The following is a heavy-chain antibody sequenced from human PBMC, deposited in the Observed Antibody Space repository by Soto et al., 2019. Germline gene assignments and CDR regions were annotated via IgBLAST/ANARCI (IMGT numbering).Heavy chain of an antibody. J-gene: IGHJ6*02. CDR1: GFTFSSYS. CDR2: IRSSSSYI. Sequence: PVRCVRLSCVASGFTFSSYSMNCVRQAQGEGREWVSSIRSSSSYIYYTDSVKGRFTISRDNAKNSLYLQMNSLRAEDTAVYYCAREVCSSTSCYSGYYYYGMDVWGQGTTVTVSS. D-gene: IGHD2-2*01. CDR3: AREVCSSTSCYSGYYYYGMDV. V-gene: IGHV3-21*01.